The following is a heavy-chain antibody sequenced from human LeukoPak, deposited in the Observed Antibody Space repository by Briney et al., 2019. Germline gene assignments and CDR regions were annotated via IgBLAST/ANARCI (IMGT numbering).Heavy chain of an antibody. CDR1: GYSFPSYW. D-gene: IGHD5-12*01. J-gene: IGHJ4*02. V-gene: IGHV1-69*05. CDR3: ARGYSGYPSGRSGFDY. Sequence: KISCKGSGYSFPSYWISWVRQAPGQGLEWMGGIIPIFGTANYAQKFQGRVTITTDESTSTAYMGLSSLRSEDTAVYYCARGYSGYPSGRSGFDYWGQGTLVTVSS. CDR2: IIPIFGTA.